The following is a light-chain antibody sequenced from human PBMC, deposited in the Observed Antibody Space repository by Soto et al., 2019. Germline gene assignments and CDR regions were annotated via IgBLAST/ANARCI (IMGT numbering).Light chain of an antibody. CDR3: QHYNNWPWT. V-gene: IGKV3-15*01. CDR1: QSVSGY. J-gene: IGKJ1*01. Sequence: EIVMTHSPATVAVFPWETVALSCSASQSVSGYLDWFHQKPGQAPRLVIYGASTRATGIPARFSGSGSGTEFTLTISSLQSEDFAVYFCQHYNNWPWTFGQGTKVDIK. CDR2: GAS.